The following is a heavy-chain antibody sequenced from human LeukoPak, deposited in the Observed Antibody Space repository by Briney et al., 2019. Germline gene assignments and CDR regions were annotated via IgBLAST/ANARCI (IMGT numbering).Heavy chain of an antibody. CDR2: IIPIFGTA. D-gene: IGHD1-26*01. CDR1: GGTFSSYA. Sequence: ASVKVSCKASGGTFSSYAISWVREAPGQGLEWMGGIIPIFGTANYAQKFQGRVTITTDESTSTVYMELSSLRSEDTAVYYCARDSGSYYVDWFDPWGQGTLVTVSS. J-gene: IGHJ5*02. CDR3: ARDSGSYYVDWFDP. V-gene: IGHV1-69*05.